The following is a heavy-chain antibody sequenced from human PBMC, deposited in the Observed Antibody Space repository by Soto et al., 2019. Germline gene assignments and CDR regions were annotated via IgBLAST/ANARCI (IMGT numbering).Heavy chain of an antibody. CDR2: ISTYTGNT. D-gene: IGHD3-10*01. CDR3: ARGYYYGSERPNPGGMDV. CDR1: GYTFTNYD. J-gene: IGHJ6*02. V-gene: IGHV1-18*01. Sequence: QVHLVQSGAEVKKPGASVKVSCKASGYTFTNYDINWVRQAPGQGLEWMGWISTYTGNTNYAQKLQGRVTMTPDTSPSTAYMELRSLRSDATAVYYCARGYYYGSERPNPGGMDVWGQGTTVTVSS.